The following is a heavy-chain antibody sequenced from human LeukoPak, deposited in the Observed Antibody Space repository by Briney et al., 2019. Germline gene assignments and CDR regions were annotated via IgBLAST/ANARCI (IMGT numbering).Heavy chain of an antibody. D-gene: IGHD3-22*01. CDR1: GFTFSSYA. CDR2: ISYDGSNK. Sequence: GGSLRLSCAASGFTFSSYAMHWVRQAPGKGLEWVAVISYDGSNKYYADSVKGRFTISRDNSKNTLYLQMNSLRAEDTAVYYCAKDPYDSSGYYPTHFDYWGQGTLVTVFS. V-gene: IGHV3-30-3*01. J-gene: IGHJ4*02. CDR3: AKDPYDSSGYYPTHFDY.